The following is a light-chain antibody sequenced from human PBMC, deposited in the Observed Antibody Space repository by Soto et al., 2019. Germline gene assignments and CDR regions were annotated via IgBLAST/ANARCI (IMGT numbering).Light chain of an antibody. CDR1: SSDVGGYKH. Sequence: QSALTQPASVSGSPGQSITISCTGTSSDVGGYKHVSWYQHHPGKAPKLMIYEVSNRPSGVSNRFSGSKSGYTASLTISGXQAXXXADYXCNSQRSSGTRVFGTGTKLTVL. J-gene: IGLJ1*01. V-gene: IGLV2-14*01. CDR2: EVS. CDR3: NSQRSSGTRV.